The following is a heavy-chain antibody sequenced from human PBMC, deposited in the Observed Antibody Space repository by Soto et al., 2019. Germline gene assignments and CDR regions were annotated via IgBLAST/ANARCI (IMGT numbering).Heavy chain of an antibody. J-gene: IGHJ4*02. CDR2: IYPGDSKT. D-gene: IGHD3-22*01. CDR1: GFTFTDYW. Sequence: GESLKISCKGSGFTFTDYWIAWVRQMPGKGLEWMGIIYPGDSKTRYTPSFQGQVTISADKSISTAFLHWSSLKASDTAMYYCARHPNYYDSSGYYCSDYWGQGTLVTVSS. CDR3: ARHPNYYDSSGYYCSDY. V-gene: IGHV5-51*01.